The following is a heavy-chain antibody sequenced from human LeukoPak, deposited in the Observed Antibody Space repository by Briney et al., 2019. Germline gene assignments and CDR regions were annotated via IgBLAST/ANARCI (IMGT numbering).Heavy chain of an antibody. CDR2: IHPGDSDT. V-gene: IGHV5-51*01. CDR1: GYSFANYW. J-gene: IGHJ4*02. Sequence: GESLKISCKGSGYSFANYWIGWVRQMPGKGLEWMGIIHPGDSDTRYSPSFQGQVTILAEKSISTAYLQWNSLKASDTAMYYCARRGEGPIGGIGYWGQGTLVTVSS. D-gene: IGHD3-10*01. CDR3: ARRGEGPIGGIGY.